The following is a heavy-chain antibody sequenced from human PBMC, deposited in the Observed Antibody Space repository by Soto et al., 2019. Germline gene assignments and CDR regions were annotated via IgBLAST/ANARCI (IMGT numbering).Heavy chain of an antibody. CDR3: AALWFGELAFNY. Sequence: SETLSLTCSVSGYSIRSGYYWGWVRQAPGKGLEWLGSVYHNGIMFHNPSFQSRVTISVDTSKNQFSLNLRSVTAADTAVYYCAALWFGELAFNYWGQGILVTVSS. J-gene: IGHJ4*01. D-gene: IGHD3-10*01. CDR2: VYHNGIM. V-gene: IGHV4-38-2*02. CDR1: GYSIRSGYY.